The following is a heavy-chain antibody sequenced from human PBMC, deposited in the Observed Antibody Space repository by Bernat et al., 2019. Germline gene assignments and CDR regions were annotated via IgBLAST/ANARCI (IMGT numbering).Heavy chain of an antibody. J-gene: IGHJ6*02. V-gene: IGHV3-23*04. Sequence: EVQLVESGGGLVQPGGSLRLSCAASGFTFSSYAMSWVRQAPGKGLEWVSAISGSGGSTYYADSVKGRFTISRDNSKNTLYLQMNSLRAEDTAVYYCAKTYSSGWSYYYYGMDVWGQGTTVTVSS. D-gene: IGHD6-19*01. CDR1: GFTFSSYA. CDR3: AKTYSSGWSYYYYGMDV. CDR2: ISGSGGST.